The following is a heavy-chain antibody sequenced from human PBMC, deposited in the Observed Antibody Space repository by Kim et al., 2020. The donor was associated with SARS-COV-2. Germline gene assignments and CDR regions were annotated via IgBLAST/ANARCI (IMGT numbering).Heavy chain of an antibody. CDR3: ARSIAGSYYYGMDV. Sequence: AESLKGRLTISRDTSQNTLYLQMNSLRAEDTAVYDCARSIAGSYYYGMDVWGQGTTVTVSS. V-gene: IGHV3-30*01. J-gene: IGHJ6*02. D-gene: IGHD6-6*01.